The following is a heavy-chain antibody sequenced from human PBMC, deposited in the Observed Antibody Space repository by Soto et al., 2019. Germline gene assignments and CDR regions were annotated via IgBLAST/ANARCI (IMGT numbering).Heavy chain of an antibody. J-gene: IGHJ3*02. Sequence: QVQLQESGPGLVKPSETLSLTCNVSGVSITGYHWSWIRQPPGKGLEWIGYIYYSGSTTYNPSRKSRVSISVDTSKSQFSLKLTSVAAADTAMYYCARTYTNNGTRTFDIWGQGTMVTV. V-gene: IGHV4-59*01. CDR2: IYYSGST. D-gene: IGHD2-2*02. CDR3: ARTYTNNGTRTFDI. CDR1: GVSITGYH.